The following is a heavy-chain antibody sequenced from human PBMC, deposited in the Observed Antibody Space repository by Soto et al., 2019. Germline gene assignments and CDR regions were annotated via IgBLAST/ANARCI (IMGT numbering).Heavy chain of an antibody. D-gene: IGHD3-3*01. Sequence: QVQLVQSGAEVKKPGSSVKVSCKASGGTFSSYAISWVRQAPGQGLEWMGGIIPIFGTANYAQKFQGRVTITADESTSTAYMELSSLRSEDTAVYYCARGADFGVVSPYNWFDPCGQGTLVTVSS. CDR2: IIPIFGTA. V-gene: IGHV1-69*01. CDR3: ARGADFGVVSPYNWFDP. J-gene: IGHJ5*02. CDR1: GGTFSSYA.